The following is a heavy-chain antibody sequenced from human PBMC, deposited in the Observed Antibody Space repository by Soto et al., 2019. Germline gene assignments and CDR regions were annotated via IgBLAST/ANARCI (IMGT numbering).Heavy chain of an antibody. Sequence: GASVKVSCKASGYTFTSYYMHWVRQAPGQGLEWMGIINPSGGSTSYAQKFQGRVTMTRDTSTSTVYMELSSLRSEDTAVYYCAREMRAAAGTNYYYGMDVWGQGTTVTVSS. V-gene: IGHV1-46*01. CDR2: INPSGGST. CDR3: AREMRAAAGTNYYYGMDV. CDR1: GYTFTSYY. D-gene: IGHD6-13*01. J-gene: IGHJ6*02.